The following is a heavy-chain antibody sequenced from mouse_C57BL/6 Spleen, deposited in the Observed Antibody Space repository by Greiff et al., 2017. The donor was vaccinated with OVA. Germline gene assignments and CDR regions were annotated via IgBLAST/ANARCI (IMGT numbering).Heavy chain of an antibody. CDR3: ARHVAYDYDGQAWFAY. Sequence: EVKLEESGGDLVKPGGSLKLSCAASGFTFSSYGMSWIRQTPDKRLEWVATISSGGSYTYYPDSVKGRFTISRDNAKNTLYLQMSSLKSEDTAMYYCARHVAYDYDGQAWFAYWGQGTLVTVSA. J-gene: IGHJ3*01. CDR2: ISSGGSYT. CDR1: GFTFSSYG. V-gene: IGHV5-6*02. D-gene: IGHD2-4*01.